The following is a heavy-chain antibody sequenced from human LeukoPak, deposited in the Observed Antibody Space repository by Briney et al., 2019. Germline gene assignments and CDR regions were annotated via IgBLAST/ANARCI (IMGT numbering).Heavy chain of an antibody. Sequence: WGSLRLSCAASGFTFSSYGMHWVRQAPGKGLEWVAFIRYDGSNKYYADSVKGRFTISRDNSKNTLYLQMNSLRAEDTAVYYCAKDRGGSYSHYYYYMDVWGKGTTVTVSS. J-gene: IGHJ6*03. CDR2: IRYDGSNK. V-gene: IGHV3-30*02. D-gene: IGHD1-26*01. CDR3: AKDRGGSYSHYYYYMDV. CDR1: GFTFSSYG.